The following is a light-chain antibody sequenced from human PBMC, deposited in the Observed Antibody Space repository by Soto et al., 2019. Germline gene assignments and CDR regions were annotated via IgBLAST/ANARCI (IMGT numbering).Light chain of an antibody. CDR3: QHTRT. J-gene: IGKJ1*01. CDR2: DAS. CDR1: QNINNW. Sequence: DFQMTQSPSTLSASVGDXVTITCRASQNINNWVAWYQQKPGKAPKFLIYDASTLQRGVSSRFSGSGFGTEFSLTINSLQPDDSGSYYCQHTRTFGQGTKVEVK. V-gene: IGKV1-5*01.